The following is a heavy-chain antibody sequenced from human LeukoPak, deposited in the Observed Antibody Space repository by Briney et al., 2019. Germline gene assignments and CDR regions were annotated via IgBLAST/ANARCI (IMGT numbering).Heavy chain of an antibody. V-gene: IGHV3-21*01. Sequence: GGSLRPSCPASGFTVSSYSMNCVRQAPGNWLEWVSSISSSSSYIYYADSVKGRFTISRDNAKNSLYLQMNSLRAEDTAVYYCARDDYGDYGDYWGQGTLVTVSS. J-gene: IGHJ4*02. D-gene: IGHD4-17*01. CDR1: GFTVSSYS. CDR3: ARDDYGDYGDY. CDR2: ISSSSSYI.